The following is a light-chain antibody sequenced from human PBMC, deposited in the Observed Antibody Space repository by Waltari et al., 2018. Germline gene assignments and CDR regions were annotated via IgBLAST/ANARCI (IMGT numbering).Light chain of an antibody. CDR1: SSNIGRNS. V-gene: IGLV1-44*01. CDR3: AAWDDSLNAWI. CDR2: RSD. J-gene: IGLJ3*02. Sequence: QSLLTQPPSISGAPGQRVTISCSGGSSNIGRNSVNWYEQVPGTAPKLLIFRSDQRPPGVSDRFSGSKSGTSASLTITGLLSADEADYICAAWDDSLNAWIFGGGTRLTVL.